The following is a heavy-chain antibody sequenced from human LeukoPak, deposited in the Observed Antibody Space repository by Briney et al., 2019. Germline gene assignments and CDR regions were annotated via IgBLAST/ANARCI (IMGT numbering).Heavy chain of an antibody. V-gene: IGHV3-30*02. D-gene: IGHD3-22*01. Sequence: PGGSLRLSCAASGFTFSSYGMHWVRQAPGKGLEWVAFIRYDGSNKYYADSVKGRFTISRDNSKNTLYLQMNSLRAEDTAVYYCAKDFLYYDSSGYYPWYFDYWGQGTLVTVSS. CDR1: GFTFSSYG. CDR3: AKDFLYYDSSGYYPWYFDY. J-gene: IGHJ4*02. CDR2: IRYDGSNK.